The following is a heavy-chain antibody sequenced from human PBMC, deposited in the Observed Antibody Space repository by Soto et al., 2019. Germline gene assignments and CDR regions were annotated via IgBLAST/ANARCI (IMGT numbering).Heavy chain of an antibody. V-gene: IGHV3-30*18. J-gene: IGHJ4*02. CDR3: AKYSSSWDPITPLDH. Sequence: QVQLVESGGGVVQPGRSLRLSCAASGFTFSSYGMNWVRQAPGKGLEWVAVISYDGSNKYYADSVKGRFTISRDTSKNTLYLQMDSLRAEDTAMYYCAKYSSSWDPITPLDHWGQGTLVTVSS. D-gene: IGHD6-13*01. CDR2: ISYDGSNK. CDR1: GFTFSSYG.